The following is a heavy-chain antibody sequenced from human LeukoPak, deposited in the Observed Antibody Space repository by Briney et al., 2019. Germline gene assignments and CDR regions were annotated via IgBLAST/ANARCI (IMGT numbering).Heavy chain of an antibody. CDR3: ARHGDYYGSGSLDY. CDR2: TYPDDSDT. V-gene: IGHV5-51*01. Sequence: GESLQISFKGSGYSFTSHWIGWVRQMPGKGLEWMGITYPDDSDTRYSPSFQGQVTISVDKSINTAYLQWSSLKASDTAMYYCARHGDYYGSGSLDYWGQGTLVTVSS. CDR1: GYSFTSHW. D-gene: IGHD3-10*01. J-gene: IGHJ4*02.